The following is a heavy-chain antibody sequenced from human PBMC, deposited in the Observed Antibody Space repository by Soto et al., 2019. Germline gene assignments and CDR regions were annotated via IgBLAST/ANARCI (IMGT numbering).Heavy chain of an antibody. CDR1: GYTFTSYY. J-gene: IGHJ5*02. CDR2: INPSDGST. V-gene: IGHV1-46*01. D-gene: IGHD6-13*01. CDR3: ARAGIAAAGRRWFDP. Sequence: ASVKVSCKASGYTFTSYYMHWVRQAPGQGLEWMGIINPSDGSTSYAQKLQGRVTMTTDTSTSTAYMELRSLRSDDTAVYYCARAGIAAAGRRWFDPWGQGTLVTVSS.